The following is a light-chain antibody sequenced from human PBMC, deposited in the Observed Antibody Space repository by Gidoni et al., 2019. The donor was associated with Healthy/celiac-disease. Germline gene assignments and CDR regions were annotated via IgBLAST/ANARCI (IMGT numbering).Light chain of an antibody. Sequence: DIVMTQSPDSLAVSLGERATINCKSSQSVLYSSNNKNYLAWYQQKPGQPPKLLIYWASTRESGVPDRFSGSGSGTDFTLTISSLQAEDVAVYYCQQYYSTPLTFGGXTKVEFK. V-gene: IGKV4-1*01. CDR1: QSVLYSSNNKNY. CDR2: WAS. CDR3: QQYYSTPLT. J-gene: IGKJ4*01.